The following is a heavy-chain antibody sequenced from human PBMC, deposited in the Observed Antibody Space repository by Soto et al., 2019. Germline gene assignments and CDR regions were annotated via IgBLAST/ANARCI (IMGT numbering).Heavy chain of an antibody. CDR2: IYYSGST. CDR1: GGSISNGDYY. Sequence: SETLSLTCTVSGGSISNGDYYWSWIRQPPGKGLEWIGYIYYSGSTYYNPSLKSRVTISVDTSKNQFSLKLSSVTAADTAVYYCARSTGYSGQYSIDYWGQGTLVTVSS. D-gene: IGHD5-12*01. CDR3: ARSTGYSGQYSIDY. J-gene: IGHJ4*02. V-gene: IGHV4-30-4*01.